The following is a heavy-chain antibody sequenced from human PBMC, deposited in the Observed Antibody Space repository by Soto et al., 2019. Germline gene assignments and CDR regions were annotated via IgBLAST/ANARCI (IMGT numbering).Heavy chain of an antibody. CDR1: GGSISSDNYH. Sequence: QVQLQQSGPGLVKPSQTLSLTCTVSGGSISSDNYHWTWIRQSPGKGLEWIGYIYCSGSIFYNPSFKSRVTISVDTSKNQFSLQLRSLTDAETAVYFCAREDDGGDRDYYGLDVWGQGTTVTVSS. V-gene: IGHV4-30-4*08. CDR3: AREDDGGDRDYYGLDV. D-gene: IGHD2-21*02. J-gene: IGHJ6*02. CDR2: IYCSGSI.